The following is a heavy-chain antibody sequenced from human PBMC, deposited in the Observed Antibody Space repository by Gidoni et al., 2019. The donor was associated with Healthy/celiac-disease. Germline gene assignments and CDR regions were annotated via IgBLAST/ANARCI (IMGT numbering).Heavy chain of an antibody. CDR3: AKDPCSGGSCYSSFDY. J-gene: IGHJ4*02. Sequence: EVQLVQSGGGLVQPGRSLRLSCAASGFTFDEYAMHWVRQAPGKGLEWVSGISWNSGSIGYADSVKGRFTISRDNAKNSLYLQMNSLRAEDTALYYCAKDPCSGGSCYSSFDYWGQGTLVTVSS. CDR1: GFTFDEYA. V-gene: IGHV3-9*01. D-gene: IGHD2-15*01. CDR2: ISWNSGSI.